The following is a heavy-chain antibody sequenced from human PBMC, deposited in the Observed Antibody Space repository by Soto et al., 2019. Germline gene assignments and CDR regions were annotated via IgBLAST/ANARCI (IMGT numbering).Heavy chain of an antibody. CDR2: IIPIFGTA. V-gene: IGHV1-69*13. J-gene: IGHJ1*01. D-gene: IGHD3-22*01. CDR1: GGTFSSYA. Sequence: SVKVSCKASGGTFSSYAISWVRQAPGQGLEWMGGIIPIFGTANYAQKFQGRVTITADESTSTAYMELSSLRSEDTAVFYCARDNYYDSSGYPEYFQHWGQGTLVTSP. CDR3: ARDNYYDSSGYPEYFQH.